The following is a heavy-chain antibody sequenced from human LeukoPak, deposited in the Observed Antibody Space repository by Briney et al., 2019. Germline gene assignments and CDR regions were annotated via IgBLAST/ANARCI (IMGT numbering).Heavy chain of an antibody. D-gene: IGHD2-2*01. CDR1: GYSISSGYY. CDR3: ARGTVVVPARPGPQYDAFDI. Sequence: SETLSLTCTVSGYSISSGYYWGWIRQPPGKGLEWIGSIYHSGSTYYNPSLKSRVTISVDTSKNQFSLKLSSVTAADMAVYYCARGTVVVPARPGPQYDAFDIWGQGTMVTVSS. V-gene: IGHV4-38-2*02. CDR2: IYHSGST. J-gene: IGHJ3*02.